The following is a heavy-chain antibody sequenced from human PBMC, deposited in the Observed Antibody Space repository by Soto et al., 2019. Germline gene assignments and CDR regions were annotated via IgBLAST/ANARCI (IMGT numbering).Heavy chain of an antibody. CDR1: GGSISSYY. CDR2: IYTSGST. J-gene: IGHJ6*02. CDR3: ARDQLRVTIVGVVRPVYGMDV. V-gene: IGHV4-4*07. D-gene: IGHD3-3*01. Sequence: SETLSLTCTVSGGSISSYYWSWIRQPAGKGLEWIGRIYTSGSTNYNPSLKSRVTMSVDTSKNQFSLKLSSVTAADTAVYYCARDQLRVTIVGVVRPVYGMDVWGQGTTVNVSS.